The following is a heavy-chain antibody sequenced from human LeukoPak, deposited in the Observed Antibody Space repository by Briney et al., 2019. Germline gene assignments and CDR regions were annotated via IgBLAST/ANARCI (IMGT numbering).Heavy chain of an antibody. CDR3: AKDAGYYDSSGYLGPFDY. Sequence: SLRLSCAASGFTFSSYGMHWVRQAPGKGLEWVAVISYDGSNKYYADSVKGRFTISRDNSKNTLYLQMNSLRAEDTAVYYCAKDAGYYDSSGYLGPFDYWGQGTLVTVSS. J-gene: IGHJ4*02. CDR1: GFTFSSYG. CDR2: ISYDGSNK. D-gene: IGHD3-22*01. V-gene: IGHV3-30*18.